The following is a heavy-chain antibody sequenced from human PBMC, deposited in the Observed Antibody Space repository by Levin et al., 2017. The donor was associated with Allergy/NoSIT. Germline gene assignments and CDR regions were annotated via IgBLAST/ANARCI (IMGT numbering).Heavy chain of an antibody. Sequence: SGESLKISCKASGYTFTGYYMHWVRQAPGQGLEWMGWINPNSGGTNYAQKFQGRVTMTRDTSISTAYMELSRLRSDDTAVYYCARRGSGGSKSFDYWGQGTLVTVSS. CDR1: GYTFTGYY. J-gene: IGHJ4*02. CDR3: ARRGSGGSKSFDY. CDR2: INPNSGGT. D-gene: IGHD2-15*01. V-gene: IGHV1-2*02.